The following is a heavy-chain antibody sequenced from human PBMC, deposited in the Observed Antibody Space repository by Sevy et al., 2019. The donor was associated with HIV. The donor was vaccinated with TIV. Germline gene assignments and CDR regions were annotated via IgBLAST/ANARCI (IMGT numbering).Heavy chain of an antibody. CDR1: GFTFSSYW. D-gene: IGHD3-16*01. CDR2: IKEDGSEK. Sequence: GGSLRLSCAASGFTFSSYWMSWVRQAPGKGLEWVAKIKEDGSEKQCVDSVKGRFTISRDNAKNSLYLQMNSLRAEDTXXXXCXRGSRLTDVWGKGTTVTVSS. J-gene: IGHJ6*04. CDR3: XRGSRLTDV. V-gene: IGHV3-7*01.